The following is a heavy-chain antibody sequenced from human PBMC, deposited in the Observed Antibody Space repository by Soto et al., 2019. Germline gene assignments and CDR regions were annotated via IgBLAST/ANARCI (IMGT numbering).Heavy chain of an antibody. D-gene: IGHD2-2*01. J-gene: IGHJ3*02. CDR2: ISGSGGST. Sequence: GGSLRLSCAASGFTFSSYAMSWVRQAPGKGLEWVSAISGSGGSTYYADSVKGRFTISRDNSKNTLYLQMNSLRAEDTAVYYCASGVVVPAARNSDAFDIWGQGTMVTVSS. CDR1: GFTFSSYA. CDR3: ASGVVVPAARNSDAFDI. V-gene: IGHV3-23*01.